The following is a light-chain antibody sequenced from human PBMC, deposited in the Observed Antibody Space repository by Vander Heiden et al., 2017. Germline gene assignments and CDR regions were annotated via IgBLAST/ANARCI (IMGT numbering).Light chain of an antibody. J-gene: IGKJ4*01. CDR2: GAS. V-gene: IGKV3-20*01. Sequence: IVLTQSPGTLSLSPGERATLSCRASHRVRSNHLAWYQPKPGQAPRLLIYGASSMATGVPARFSGSGSGTDFTLTISRLEPEDFAVYYWQQYSSSPLTFGGGTKVEIK. CDR1: HRVRSNH. CDR3: QQYSSSPLT.